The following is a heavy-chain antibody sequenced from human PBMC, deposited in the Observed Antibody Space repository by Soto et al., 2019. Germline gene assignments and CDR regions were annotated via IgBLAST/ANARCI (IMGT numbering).Heavy chain of an antibody. CDR3: ARDGPYYYASRMDV. CDR1: GIPVSSNY. V-gene: IGHV3-53*04. Sequence: EVQLVESGGGLVQPGGSLRLSCAASGIPVSSNYMTWVRQAPGKGLEWVSVLHSGGDTYYANSVKGRFTISRHDSTNTLFLQMNSLPAEDTAVYYCARDGPYYYASRMDVWGQGTTVIVSS. CDR2: LHSGGDT. J-gene: IGHJ6*02. D-gene: IGHD3-10*01.